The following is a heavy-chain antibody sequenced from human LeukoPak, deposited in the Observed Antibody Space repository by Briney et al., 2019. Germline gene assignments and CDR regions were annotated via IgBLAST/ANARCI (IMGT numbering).Heavy chain of an antibody. V-gene: IGHV1-58*02. J-gene: IGHJ4*02. CDR3: APETDDISGSY. CDR2: IVVGSGNT. D-gene: IGHD6-19*01. CDR1: GFTFTSSA. Sequence: ASVKVSCKASGFTFTSSAMQWVRQARGQRLEWIGWIVVGSGNTNYAQKFQGRVTMTEDTSSDTAYMELSSLGSEDTAVYYCAPETDDISGSYWGQGSLVTVSS.